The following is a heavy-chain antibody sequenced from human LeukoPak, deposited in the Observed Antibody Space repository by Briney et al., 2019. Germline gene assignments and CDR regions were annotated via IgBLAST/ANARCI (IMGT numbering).Heavy chain of an antibody. J-gene: IGHJ4*02. CDR3: ARSVAVAGNDY. D-gene: IGHD6-19*01. Sequence: GGSLRLSCAASGFTFSSYSMNWVRHAPGKGLELVSSISSSSSSYIYYADSVKGRFTISRDNAKNSLYLQMNSLRAEDTAVYYCARSVAVAGNDYWGQGTLVTVSS. CDR2: ISSSSSSYI. CDR1: GFTFSSYS. V-gene: IGHV3-21*01.